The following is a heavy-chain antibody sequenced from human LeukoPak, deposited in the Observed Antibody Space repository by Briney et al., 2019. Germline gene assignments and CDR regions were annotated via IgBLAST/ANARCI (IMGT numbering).Heavy chain of an antibody. CDR1: GYTFTGYY. CDR2: INPNSGGT. Sequence: ASVKVSCKASGYTFTGYYMHWVRQAPGQGLEWMGWINPNSGGTNYAQKFQGRVTMTRDTSISTAYMEPSRLRSDDTVVYYCARDRRGTGNSFDYWGQGTLVTVSS. V-gene: IGHV1-2*02. J-gene: IGHJ4*02. CDR3: ARDRRGTGNSFDY. D-gene: IGHD2-8*02.